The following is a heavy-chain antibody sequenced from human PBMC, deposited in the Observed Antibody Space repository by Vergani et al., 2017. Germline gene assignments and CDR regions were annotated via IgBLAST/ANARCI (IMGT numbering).Heavy chain of an antibody. J-gene: IGHJ6*02. CDR1: GGSINTGAHY. CDR3: ARELSYYYGSGSYDYNPYYYEGMDV. CDR2: VYTSGRT. V-gene: IGHV4-61*02. D-gene: IGHD3-10*01. Sequence: QVQLQESGPRLVRPSQTLSLTCTVSGGSINTGAHYWSWIRQPAGKGLEWIGRVYTSGRTNYNPSLKSRVTMLVDRSKSQLSLKLTSVTAGDTAVYFCARELSYYYGSGSYDYNPYYYEGMDVWGPGTTVTVSS.